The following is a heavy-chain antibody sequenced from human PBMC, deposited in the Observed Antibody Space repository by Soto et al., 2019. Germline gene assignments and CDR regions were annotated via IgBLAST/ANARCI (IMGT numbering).Heavy chain of an antibody. D-gene: IGHD5-12*01. CDR3: ARDLADSGYDYSPYFDY. CDR2: INPNSGGT. Sequence: ASVKVSCKAFGYTFTGYYMHWVRQAPGQGLEWMGWINPNSGGTNYAQKFQGRVTMTRDTSISTAYMELSRLRSDDTAVYYCARDLADSGYDYSPYFDYWGQGTLVTVSS. J-gene: IGHJ4*02. CDR1: GYTFTGYY. V-gene: IGHV1-2*02.